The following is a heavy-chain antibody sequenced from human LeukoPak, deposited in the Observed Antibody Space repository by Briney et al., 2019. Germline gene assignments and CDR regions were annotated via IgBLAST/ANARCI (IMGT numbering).Heavy chain of an antibody. J-gene: IGHJ3*02. CDR3: AKGGATMIVVVTYDAFDI. CDR1: GFTFSSYA. V-gene: IGHV3-23*01. D-gene: IGHD3-22*01. Sequence: PGGSLRLSCAASGFTFSSYAMSWVRQAPGKGLEWVSAISGSGGSTYYADSVKGLFTISRDNSKNTLYLQMNSLRAEDTAVYYCAKGGATMIVVVTYDAFDIWGQGTMVTVSS. CDR2: ISGSGGST.